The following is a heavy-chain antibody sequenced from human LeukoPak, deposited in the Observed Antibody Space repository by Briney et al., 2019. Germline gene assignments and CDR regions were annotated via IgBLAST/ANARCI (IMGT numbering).Heavy chain of an antibody. CDR1: GLSFSSYS. CDR3: ASVDSRYLVDY. V-gene: IGHV3-48*01. J-gene: IGHJ4*02. Sequence: PGGSLRLSCAASGLSFSSYSMNWVRQAPGRGLEWVSYISSSSTMYHAESVKGRFTISRDNAKNSLYLQMNSLRAEDTAVYYCASVDSRYLVDYWGQGTLVTVSS. D-gene: IGHD1-1*01. CDR2: ISSSSTM.